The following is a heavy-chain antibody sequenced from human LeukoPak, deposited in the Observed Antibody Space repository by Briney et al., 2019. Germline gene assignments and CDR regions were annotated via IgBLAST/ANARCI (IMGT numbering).Heavy chain of an antibody. CDR3: TTDPLSAMIVVVITDKNFDY. CDR2: ISSSSSYI. Sequence: GGSLRLSCAASGFTFSSYSMNWVRQAPGKGLEWVSSISSSSSYIYYADSVKGRFTISRDNAKNSLYLQMNSLRAEDTAVYYCTTDPLSAMIVVVITDKNFDYWGQGTLVTVSS. CDR1: GFTFSSYS. D-gene: IGHD3-22*01. J-gene: IGHJ4*02. V-gene: IGHV3-21*03.